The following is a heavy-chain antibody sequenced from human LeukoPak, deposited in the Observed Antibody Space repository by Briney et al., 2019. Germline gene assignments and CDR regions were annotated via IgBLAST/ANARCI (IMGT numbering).Heavy chain of an antibody. CDR3: AKTHGYFDY. CDR1: GFTFSNYG. V-gene: IGHV3-23*01. Sequence: GGSLRLSCAASGFTFSNYGMSWVRQAPGKGLQWVSAITGDGTTTYYADSVKGRFTISRDNSKNMLYLQMSSLRAEDTAVYYCAKTHGYFDYWGQGALVPVSS. J-gene: IGHJ4*02. CDR2: ITGDGTTT.